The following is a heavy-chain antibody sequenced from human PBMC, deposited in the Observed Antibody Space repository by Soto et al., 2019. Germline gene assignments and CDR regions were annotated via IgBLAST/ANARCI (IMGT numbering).Heavy chain of an antibody. CDR1: GFTFTSSA. J-gene: IGHJ6*02. CDR2: IVVGSGNT. Sequence: ASVKVSCKASGFTFTSSAVQWVRQARGQRLEWIGWIVVGSGNTNYAQKFQERVTITRDMSTSTAYMELSSLRSEDTAVYYCAADSSGWYGMDVWGHGTTVTVSS. CDR3: AADSSGWYGMDV. D-gene: IGHD6-19*01. V-gene: IGHV1-58*01.